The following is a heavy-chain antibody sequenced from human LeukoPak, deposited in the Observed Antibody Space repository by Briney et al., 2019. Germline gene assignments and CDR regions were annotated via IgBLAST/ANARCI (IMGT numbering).Heavy chain of an antibody. D-gene: IGHD2-15*01. V-gene: IGHV4-59*01. J-gene: IGHJ5*02. Sequence: SETLSLTCTVSGGSISSYYWSWIRQPPGKGLEWIGYIYYSGSTNYNPSLKSRVTISVDTSKNQFSLKLSSVTAADTAVYYCAREVGYCSGGSCYGDWFGPWGQGTLVTVSS. CDR2: IYYSGST. CDR1: GGSISSYY. CDR3: AREVGYCSGGSCYGDWFGP.